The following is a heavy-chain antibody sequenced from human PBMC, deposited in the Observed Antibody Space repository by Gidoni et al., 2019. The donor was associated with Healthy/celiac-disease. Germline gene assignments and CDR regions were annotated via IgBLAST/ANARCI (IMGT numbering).Heavy chain of an antibody. V-gene: IGHV4-59*01. Sequence: QVQLQESGPGLVQPSETLSLTCTVSGGSISSYYWSWIRQPPGKGLEWIGYIYYSGSTNYNPSLKNRVTISVDTSKKQFALKLNSVTAADTAVYFCARDLTKAYYYYGMDVWGQGTTVTVSS. J-gene: IGHJ6*02. CDR2: IYYSGST. CDR1: GGSISSYY. CDR3: ARDLTKAYYYYGMDV.